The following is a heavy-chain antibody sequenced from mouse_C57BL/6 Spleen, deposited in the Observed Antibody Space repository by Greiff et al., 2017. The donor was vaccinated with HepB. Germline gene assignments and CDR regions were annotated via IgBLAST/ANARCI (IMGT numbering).Heavy chain of an antibody. Sequence: VQLQQSGTVLARPGASVKMSCKTSGYTFTSYWMHWVKQRPGQGLEWIGAIYPGNSDTSYNQKFKGKAKLTAVTSASTAYMELSSLTNEDSAVYYCTRSEGYYYGYDGAWFAYWGQGTLVTVSA. CDR1: GYTFTSYW. V-gene: IGHV1-5*01. D-gene: IGHD2-2*01. CDR2: IYPGNSDT. J-gene: IGHJ3*01. CDR3: TRSEGYYYGYDGAWFAY.